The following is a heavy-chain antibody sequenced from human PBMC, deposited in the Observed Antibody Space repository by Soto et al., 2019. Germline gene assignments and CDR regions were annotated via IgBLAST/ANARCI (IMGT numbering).Heavy chain of an antibody. Sequence: VASVKVSCKASGYTFTGYFMHWVRHAPGQGLEWMGFINPHSGDTNYVQKFQGRVTMTRDTSIGTAYMELSSLNFDDTAVYYCARRAIPAPYLFDSGGQESLVTVSS. CDR1: GYTFTGYF. J-gene: IGHJ4*02. CDR3: ARRAIPAPYLFDS. V-gene: IGHV1-2*02. CDR2: INPHSGDT. D-gene: IGHD2-2*01.